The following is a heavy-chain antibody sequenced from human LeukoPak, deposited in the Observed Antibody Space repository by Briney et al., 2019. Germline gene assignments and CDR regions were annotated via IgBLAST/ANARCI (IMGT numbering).Heavy chain of an antibody. CDR2: IYSGGST. CDR1: EFSVGSNY. D-gene: IGHD5-12*01. V-gene: IGHV3-66*01. Sequence: GGSLRLSCAASEFSVGSNYMTWVRQAPRGGVEWVSLIYSGGSTYYADPAKGRFTISRDNSKNKLYLQMNSLRAEDTAVYYGARGPSGDHNTGGQGTLVTVSS. J-gene: IGHJ4*02. CDR3: ARGPSGDHNT.